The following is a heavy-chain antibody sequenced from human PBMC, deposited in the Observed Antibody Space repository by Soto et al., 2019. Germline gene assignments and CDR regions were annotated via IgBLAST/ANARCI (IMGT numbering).Heavy chain of an antibody. CDR3: ARVPYFYDSSGYYFDY. Sequence: GGSLSLSCAASGFSFDDYGMSWVRQGPRKGLEWVSGINWNGGSTGYADSVKGRFTISRDNAKNSLYLQMKSLRAEDTALYYCARVPYFYDSSGYYFDYWGQGTLVTVSS. CDR2: INWNGGST. J-gene: IGHJ4*02. V-gene: IGHV3-20*04. CDR1: GFSFDDYG. D-gene: IGHD3-22*01.